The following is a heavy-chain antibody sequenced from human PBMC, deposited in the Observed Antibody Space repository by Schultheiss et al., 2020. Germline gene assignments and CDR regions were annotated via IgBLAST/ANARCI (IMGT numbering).Heavy chain of an antibody. CDR2: ISGSGGST. V-gene: IGHV3-23*01. CDR1: GFTFSSYA. Sequence: GGSLRLSCAASGFTFSSYAMSWVRQAPGKGLEWVSAISGSGGSTYYADSVKGRFTISRDNSKNTLYLQMNSLRAEDTAVYYCAKAGDDYVWGSYRQHLDYWGQGTLVTVSS. J-gene: IGHJ4*02. D-gene: IGHD3-16*02. CDR3: AKAGDDYVWGSYRQHLDY.